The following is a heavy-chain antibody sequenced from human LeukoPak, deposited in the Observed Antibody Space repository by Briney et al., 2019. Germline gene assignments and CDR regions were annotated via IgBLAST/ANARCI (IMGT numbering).Heavy chain of an antibody. D-gene: IGHD3-22*01. CDR1: GGSISSGGYY. CDR2: IYYSGST. V-gene: IGHV4-31*03. Sequence: SQTLSLTCTVSGGSISSGGYYWSWIRQHPGKGLEWIGYIYYSGSTYYNPSLKSRVTISVDTSKNQFSLKLSSVTAADTAVYYCARSSYYYDSSGYCWYFDLWGRGTLVTVSS. CDR3: ARSSYYYDSSGYCWYFDL. J-gene: IGHJ2*01.